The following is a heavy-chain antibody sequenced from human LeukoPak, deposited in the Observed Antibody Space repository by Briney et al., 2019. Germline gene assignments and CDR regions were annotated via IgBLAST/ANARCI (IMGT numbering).Heavy chain of an antibody. V-gene: IGHV3-21*01. CDR3: AGSDTTGYIPREWDYWYFYL. CDR1: GLTFSSYS. CDR2: ISSGSTYI. Sequence: GGSLRLTCAASGLTFSSYSMSWVRQAPGKGLEWVSSISSGSTYIYYADSVQGRFTISRDNAKKSLYLQMNSLRAEDTAVYYCAGSDTTGYIPREWDYWYFYLWGRGTLVTVSS. J-gene: IGHJ2*01. D-gene: IGHD5-12*01.